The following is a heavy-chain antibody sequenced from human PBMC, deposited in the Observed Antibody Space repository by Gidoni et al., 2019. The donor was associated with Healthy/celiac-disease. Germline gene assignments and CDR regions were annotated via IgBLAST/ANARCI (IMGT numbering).Heavy chain of an antibody. Sequence: QVQLQESGPGLVKPSETLSLTCTVSGGSISSYYWSWIRQPPGKGLEWIGYIYYSGSTNYNPSLKSRVTISVDTSKNQFSLKLSSVTAADTAVYYCARDLGYSSSWYQFDPWGQGTLVTVSS. D-gene: IGHD6-13*01. J-gene: IGHJ5*02. CDR1: GGSISSYY. CDR3: ARDLGYSSSWYQFDP. CDR2: IYYSGST. V-gene: IGHV4-59*01.